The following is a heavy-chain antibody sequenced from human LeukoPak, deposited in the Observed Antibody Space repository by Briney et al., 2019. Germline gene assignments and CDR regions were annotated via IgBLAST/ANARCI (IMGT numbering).Heavy chain of an antibody. J-gene: IGHJ6*02. Sequence: SETLSLTCAVSGGSISSGDYSWSWVRQPSGKGLEWIGNIYRSGSTYYNPSLKSRVTISVDRSKNQFSLKLSSVTAADTAVYYCARGAPPYYVWGSYRYYYGMDVWGQGTTVTVSS. V-gene: IGHV4-30-2*01. CDR1: GGSISSGDYS. CDR3: ARGAPPYYVWGSYRYYYGMDV. CDR2: IYRSGST. D-gene: IGHD3-16*02.